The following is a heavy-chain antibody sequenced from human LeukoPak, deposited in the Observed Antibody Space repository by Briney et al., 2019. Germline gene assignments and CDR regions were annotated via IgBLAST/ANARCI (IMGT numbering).Heavy chain of an antibody. CDR3: TRIRSYYDSSGYCPGSH. D-gene: IGHD3-22*01. Sequence: GRSLRLSCTASGFTFGDYAMSWFRQAPGKGLEWVGFIRSKAYGGTTEYAASVKGRFTISRDDSKSIAYLQMNSLKTEDTAVYYCTRIRSYYDSSGYCPGSHWGQGTLVTVSS. J-gene: IGHJ4*02. CDR1: GFTFGDYA. CDR2: IRSKAYGGTT. V-gene: IGHV3-49*03.